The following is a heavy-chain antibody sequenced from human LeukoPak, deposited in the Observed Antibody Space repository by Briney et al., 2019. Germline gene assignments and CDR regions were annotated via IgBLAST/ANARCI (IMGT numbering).Heavy chain of an antibody. D-gene: IGHD1-26*01. Sequence: EASVNVSCKASGGTFSSYAISWVRQAPGQGLEWMGGIIPIFGTANYAQKFQGRVTITADESTSTAYMELSSLRSEDTAVYYCARERGGGSYNDAFDIWGQGTMVTVSS. CDR3: ARERGGGSYNDAFDI. CDR2: IIPIFGTA. CDR1: GGTFSSYA. V-gene: IGHV1-69*13. J-gene: IGHJ3*02.